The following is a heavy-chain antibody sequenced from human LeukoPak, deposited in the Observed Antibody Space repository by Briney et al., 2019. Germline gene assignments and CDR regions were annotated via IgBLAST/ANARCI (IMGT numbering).Heavy chain of an antibody. CDR3: ARHHDYGDNNWFDP. CDR2: IYPGDSDT. V-gene: IGHV5-51*01. Sequence: GESLKISCKVSGYSFTTYWIGWVRQLPGKGLEWMGIIYPGDSDTRYSPSFQGQVTFSADKSISTAYLQWSSLKASDTAIYYCARHHDYGDNNWFDPWGQGTLVTVSS. CDR1: GYSFTTYW. D-gene: IGHD4-17*01. J-gene: IGHJ5*02.